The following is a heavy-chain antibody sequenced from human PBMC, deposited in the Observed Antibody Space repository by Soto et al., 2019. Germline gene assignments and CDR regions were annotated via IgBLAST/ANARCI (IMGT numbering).Heavy chain of an antibody. J-gene: IGHJ3*01. V-gene: IGHV5-51*01. CDR3: ARDHDYGGNSEASEV. CDR2: IYPGDSDT. Sequence: PGESLKISCKGSGYSFTSYWIGWVRQMPGKGLECMGIIYPGDSDTRYSPSFQGQVTISADKSISTAYLQWSSLKASDTAMYYCARDHDYGGNSEASEVWGQGTMVTVSS. D-gene: IGHD4-17*01. CDR1: GYSFTSYW.